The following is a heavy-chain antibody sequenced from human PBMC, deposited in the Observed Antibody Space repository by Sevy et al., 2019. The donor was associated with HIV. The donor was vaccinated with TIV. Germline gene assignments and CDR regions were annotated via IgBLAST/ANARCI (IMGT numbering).Heavy chain of an antibody. CDR2: ISWNSGSI. D-gene: IGHD3-3*01. Sequence: GGSLRLSCAASGFTFDDYAMHWVRQAPGKGLEWVSGISWNSGSIGYADSVKGRFTISRDNAKNSLYLQMNSLRAEDMASYYCAKGILRFLEWTYLDYWGQGTLVTVSS. J-gene: IGHJ4*02. V-gene: IGHV3-9*03. CDR3: AKGILRFLEWTYLDY. CDR1: GFTFDDYA.